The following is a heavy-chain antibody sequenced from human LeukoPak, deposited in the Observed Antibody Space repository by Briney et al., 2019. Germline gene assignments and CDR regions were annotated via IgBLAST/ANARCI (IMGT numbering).Heavy chain of an antibody. J-gene: IGHJ5*02. V-gene: IGHV4-31*03. CDR2: IYYSGST. CDR1: GGSISSGGYY. D-gene: IGHD3-22*01. CDR3: ARASPPNDRSGYYYGLSNWFDP. Sequence: PSETLSLTCTVSGGSISSGGYYWSWIRQHPGKGLEWIGYIYYSGSTYYNPSLKSRVTISVDTSKNQFSLKLSSVTAADTAVYYCARASPPNDRSGYYYGLSNWFDPWGQGTLVTVSS.